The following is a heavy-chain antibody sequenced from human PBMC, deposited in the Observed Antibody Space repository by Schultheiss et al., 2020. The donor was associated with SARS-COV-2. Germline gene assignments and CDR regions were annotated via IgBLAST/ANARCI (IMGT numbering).Heavy chain of an antibody. CDR3: ARDEYGSGSFDY. J-gene: IGHJ4*02. CDR2: ISYDGSNK. Sequence: GGSLRLSCAASGFTFSSYAMHWVRQAPGKGLEWVAVISYDGSNKYYADSVKGRFTISRENAKNSLYLQMNSLRAGDTAVYYCARDEYGSGSFDYWGQGTLVTVSS. D-gene: IGHD3-10*01. V-gene: IGHV3-30*07. CDR1: GFTFSSYA.